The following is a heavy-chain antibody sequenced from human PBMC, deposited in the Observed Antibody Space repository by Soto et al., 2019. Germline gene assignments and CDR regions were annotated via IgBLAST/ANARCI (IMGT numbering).Heavy chain of an antibody. CDR1: GFTFSSYG. CDR2: ISYDGSNK. D-gene: IGHD1-26*01. CDR3: AKDWEVGATLWVFDY. Sequence: QVQLVESGGGVVQPGRSLRLSCAASGFTFSSYGMHWVRQAPGKGLEWVAVISYDGSNKYYADSVKGRFTISRDNSKNTLYLQMNSLRAEDTAVYYCAKDWEVGATLWVFDYWGQGTLVTVSS. V-gene: IGHV3-30*18. J-gene: IGHJ4*02.